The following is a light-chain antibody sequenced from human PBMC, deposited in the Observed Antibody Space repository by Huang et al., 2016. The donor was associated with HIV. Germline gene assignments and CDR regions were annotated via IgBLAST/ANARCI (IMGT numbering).Light chain of an antibody. CDR1: QNVSSY. J-gene: IGKJ1*01. V-gene: IGKV3-11*01. Sequence: EIVLTQSPATLSLSPGERATLSCRASQNVSSYLAWYQHKPGQAPRLLIYETSHRAPGMPARFSGSGSGTDFTLTINNLVPEDFALYYCQQRDNWPPWTFGQGTKVEIK. CDR2: ETS. CDR3: QQRDNWPPWT.